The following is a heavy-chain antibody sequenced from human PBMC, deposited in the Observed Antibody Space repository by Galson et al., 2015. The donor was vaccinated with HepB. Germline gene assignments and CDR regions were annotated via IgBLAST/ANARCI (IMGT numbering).Heavy chain of an antibody. Sequence: SLRLSCAASGFTFSSYGMHWVRQAPGKGLEWVAVISYDGSNKYYADSVKGRFTISRDNSKNTLYLQMNSLRAEDTAVYYCAKDRYSSSWYSPYDYWGQGTLVTVSS. V-gene: IGHV3-30*18. J-gene: IGHJ4*02. D-gene: IGHD6-13*01. CDR3: AKDRYSSSWYSPYDY. CDR2: ISYDGSNK. CDR1: GFTFSSYG.